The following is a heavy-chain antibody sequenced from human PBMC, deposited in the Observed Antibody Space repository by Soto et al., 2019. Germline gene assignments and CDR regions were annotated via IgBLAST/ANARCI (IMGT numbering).Heavy chain of an antibody. D-gene: IGHD6-13*01. V-gene: IGHV3-7*01. CDR3: ARIAASGRGWDV. J-gene: IGHJ6*02. CDR1: GFTFSSYW. Sequence: EVQLVESGGGLVQPGGSLRLSCVDSGFTFSSYWMSWVRQAPVKGLEWVGKIKQDGSEENYVDSVKGRLTISRDNAKNSMYLQMNSLRAEDTAVYYCARIAASGRGWDVWGQGTTVVVSS. CDR2: IKQDGSEE.